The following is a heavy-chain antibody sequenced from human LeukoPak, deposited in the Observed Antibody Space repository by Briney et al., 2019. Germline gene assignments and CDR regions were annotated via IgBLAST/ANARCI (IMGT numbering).Heavy chain of an antibody. CDR2: IYYSGST. J-gene: IGHJ4*02. V-gene: IGHV4-39*01. D-gene: IGHD3-10*01. CDR3: ARHLGMVRGTNLDY. CDR1: GGSISSSSYY. Sequence: PSETLSLTCTVSGGSISSSSYYWGWIRQPPGKGLEWIGSIYYSGSTYYNPSLKSQVTISVDTSKNQFSLKLSSVTAADTAVYYCARHLGMVRGTNLDYWGQGTLVTVSS.